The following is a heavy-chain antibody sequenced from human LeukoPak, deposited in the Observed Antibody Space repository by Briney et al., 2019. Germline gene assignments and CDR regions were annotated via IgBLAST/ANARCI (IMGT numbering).Heavy chain of an antibody. Sequence: SGGSLRLSCAASGFTFSSYGMHWVRQAPGKGREWVAVIWYEGGIKYYADSVNGRFTISRDNSKNTLYLQMNSLRAEDTAVYYCAKGAPYYYDSSSYYYYYGMDVWGQGTTVTVSS. V-gene: IGHV3-33*06. CDR3: AKGAPYYYDSSSYYYYYGMDV. J-gene: IGHJ6*02. CDR2: IWYEGGIK. CDR1: GFTFSSYG. D-gene: IGHD3-22*01.